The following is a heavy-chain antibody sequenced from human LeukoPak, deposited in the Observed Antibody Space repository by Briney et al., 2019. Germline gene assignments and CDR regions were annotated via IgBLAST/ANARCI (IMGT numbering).Heavy chain of an antibody. J-gene: IGHJ4*02. CDR2: ISGSGGST. CDR1: GFTFSSYA. CDR3: XXXXXYYDSSGYYQD. V-gene: IGHV3-23*01. D-gene: IGHD3-22*01. Sequence: GGSLRLSCAASGFTFSSYAMSWVRQAPGKGLEWVSAISGSGGSTYYADSVKGRFTISRDNSKNTLYLQMNSLRAEDTAVYYXXXXXXYYDSSGYYQDWGQGTLVTVSS.